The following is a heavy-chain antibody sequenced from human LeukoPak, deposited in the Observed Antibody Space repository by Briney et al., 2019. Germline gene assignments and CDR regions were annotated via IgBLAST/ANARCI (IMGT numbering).Heavy chain of an antibody. Sequence: QSGGSLRLSCAASGFTVSSNYMSWVRQAPGKGLEWVSVIYSGGSTYYVDSVKGRFTISRDNSKNTLYLQMNSLRAEDTAVYYCARDAMVSYYYYGMDVWGQGTTVTVSS. V-gene: IGHV3-66*02. J-gene: IGHJ6*02. D-gene: IGHD5-18*01. CDR2: IYSGGST. CDR3: ARDAMVSYYYYGMDV. CDR1: GFTVSSNY.